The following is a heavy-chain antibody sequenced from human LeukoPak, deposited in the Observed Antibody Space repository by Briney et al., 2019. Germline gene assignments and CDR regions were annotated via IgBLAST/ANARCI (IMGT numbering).Heavy chain of an antibody. J-gene: IGHJ4*02. V-gene: IGHV3-49*03. CDR2: IRGKAYGGAS. CDR3: TLTYYYDSRLTGFDY. CDR1: GFTFGDFA. D-gene: IGHD3-22*01. Sequence: GRSLRLSCTASGFTFGDFALSWFRQAPGKGLEWVGFIRGKAYGGASEYAASVKGRFAISRDDSKSIAYLQMNSLKTEDTAVYYCTLTYYYDSRLTGFDYWGQGTLVTVSS.